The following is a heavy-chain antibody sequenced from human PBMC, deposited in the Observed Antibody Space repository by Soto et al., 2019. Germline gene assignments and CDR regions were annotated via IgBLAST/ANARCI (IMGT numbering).Heavy chain of an antibody. CDR1: GYTFTSYD. V-gene: IGHV1-8*01. D-gene: IGHD1-20*01. CDR2: MNPNSGNT. CDR3: ARGIKVTFITGTLVYYIDF. J-gene: IGHJ4*02. Sequence: ASVKVSCKASGYTFTSYDINWVRQATGQGLEWMGWMNPNSGNTGYAQKFQGRVTMTRNTSISTAYMELSSLRSEDTAVYYCARGIKVTFITGTLVYYIDFWGPGTLVTVSS.